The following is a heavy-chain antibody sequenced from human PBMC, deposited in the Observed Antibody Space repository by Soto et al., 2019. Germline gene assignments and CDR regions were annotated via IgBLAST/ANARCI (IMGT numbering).Heavy chain of an antibody. D-gene: IGHD5-18*01. Sequence: GGSLRLSCAASGFTFSDYYMSWIRQAPGKGLEWVSYISSSGSTIYYADSVKGRFTISRDNAKNSLYLQMNSLRAEDTAVYYCARQKQTAMGVKTGGQYYFDYWGQGTRVTVSS. CDR2: ISSSGSTI. V-gene: IGHV3-11*01. CDR3: ARQKQTAMGVKTGGQYYFDY. CDR1: GFTFSDYY. J-gene: IGHJ4*02.